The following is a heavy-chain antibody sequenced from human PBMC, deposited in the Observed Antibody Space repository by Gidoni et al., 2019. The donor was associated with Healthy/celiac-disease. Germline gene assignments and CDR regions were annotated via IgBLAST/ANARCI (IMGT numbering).Heavy chain of an antibody. D-gene: IGHD3-10*01. J-gene: IGHJ4*02. CDR2: INHSGST. CDR1: GWSFSTYY. V-gene: IGHV4-34*01. Sequence: QVQLQQWGAELLKPSDTLSLTCDVYGWSFSTYYWSWIRQPPGKGLEWIGEINHSGSTNYNPSLKSRVTISVDTSKNQFSLKLSSVTAADTAVYYCARGRSFYYYGSGSYDYWGQGTLVTVSS. CDR3: ARGRSFYYYGSGSYDY.